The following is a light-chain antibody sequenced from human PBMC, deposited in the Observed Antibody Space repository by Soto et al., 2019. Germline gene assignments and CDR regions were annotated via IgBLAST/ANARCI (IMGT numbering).Light chain of an antibody. CDR1: QSVSSY. V-gene: IGKV3-15*01. Sequence: EIVFTQSPSTLALSPGERATLSCRASQSVSSYLAWYQQKPGRAPRLLMYGASTRATGIPARFSGSESGTEFTLTISSLQSEDFGVYYCQQYNNLPPTFGQGTKVDIK. J-gene: IGKJ1*01. CDR2: GAS. CDR3: QQYNNLPPT.